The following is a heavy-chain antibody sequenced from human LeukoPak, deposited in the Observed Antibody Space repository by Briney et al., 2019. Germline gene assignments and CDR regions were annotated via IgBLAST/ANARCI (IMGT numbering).Heavy chain of an antibody. D-gene: IGHD2-2*03. Sequence: GRSLRLSCAASGFTFSSYAMHWVRQAPGKGLEWVAVISYDGSNKYYADSVKGRFTISRDNSKNTLYLQMNSLRAEDTAVYCCARDWHGYFDCWGQGTLVTISS. CDR2: ISYDGSNK. CDR3: ARDWHGYFDC. V-gene: IGHV3-30*04. J-gene: IGHJ4*02. CDR1: GFTFSSYA.